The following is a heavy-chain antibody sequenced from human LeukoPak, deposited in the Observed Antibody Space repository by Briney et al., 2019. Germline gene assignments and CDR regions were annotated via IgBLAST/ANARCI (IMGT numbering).Heavy chain of an antibody. V-gene: IGHV3-7*01. CDR3: ARNKKGDRYTYGHDY. CDR1: GFTFTTYW. J-gene: IGHJ4*02. D-gene: IGHD5-18*01. CDR2: IQQDGTEK. Sequence: SGGSLRLSCAASGFTFTTYWMSWVRQAPGKGLEWVANIQQDGTEKYYVDSVKGRFTISRDNAKNSLYLQMNSLRVEDRAVYYCARNKKGDRYTYGHDYWGQGTLVTVSS.